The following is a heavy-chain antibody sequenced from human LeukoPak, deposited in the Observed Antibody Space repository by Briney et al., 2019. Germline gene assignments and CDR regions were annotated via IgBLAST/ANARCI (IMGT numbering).Heavy chain of an antibody. V-gene: IGHV7-4-1*02. Sequence: ASVKVSCKASGYTFTSYAMNWVRQAPGQGLELMGWINTNTGNPTYAQDCPGRCVFSLDTSVATSYLQISSLEAADTAVYYCARTWYSYATGGSGAHFDYWGQGTLVTVSS. D-gene: IGHD3-10*01. CDR2: INTNTGNP. CDR1: GYTFTSYA. J-gene: IGHJ4*02. CDR3: ARTWYSYATGGSGAHFDY.